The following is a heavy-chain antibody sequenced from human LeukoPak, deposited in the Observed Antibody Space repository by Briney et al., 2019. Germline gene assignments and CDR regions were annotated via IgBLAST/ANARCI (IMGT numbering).Heavy chain of an antibody. CDR2: TYNSEST. CDR3: ARFHSGPSGWYVLWYFDL. CDR1: GGSVSSYY. Sequence: SETLSLTCTVDGGSVSSYYWSWIRQPPGKGLEWIGYTYNSESTNYNSSLQSRVTMSVDTSNNQLFLKLSSVTAADSAVYYCARFHSGPSGWYVLWYFDLWGRGTLVTVPS. J-gene: IGHJ2*01. V-gene: IGHV4-4*09. D-gene: IGHD6-19*01.